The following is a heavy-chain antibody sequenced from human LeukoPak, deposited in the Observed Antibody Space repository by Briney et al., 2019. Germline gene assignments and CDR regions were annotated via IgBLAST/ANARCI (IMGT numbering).Heavy chain of an antibody. Sequence: GGSLRLSCAASGFTFSAYAMSWVRQATGKGLEWVSHFGGSGGTIYYADSVKGRFTISRDSSKNTLYLQMNNLRAEDTAVYYCARSDCGGDCHLLDYWGQGTLVTVSS. D-gene: IGHD2-21*02. CDR3: ARSDCGGDCHLLDY. J-gene: IGHJ4*02. V-gene: IGHV3-23*01. CDR2: FGGSGGTI. CDR1: GFTFSAYA.